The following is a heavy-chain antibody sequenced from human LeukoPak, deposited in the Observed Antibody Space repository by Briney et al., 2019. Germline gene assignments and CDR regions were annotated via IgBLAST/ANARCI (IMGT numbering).Heavy chain of an antibody. CDR2: IRYDGSNK. CDR3: AKGKIMDY. J-gene: IGHJ4*02. D-gene: IGHD3-16*01. Sequence: GGSLRLSCAASGFTFSDYYMSWIRQAPGKGLEWVAFIRYDGSNKYYADSVKGRFTISRDNSKNTLYLQMNSLRAEDTAVYYCAKGKIMDYWGQGTLVTVSS. CDR1: GFTFSDYY. V-gene: IGHV3-30*02.